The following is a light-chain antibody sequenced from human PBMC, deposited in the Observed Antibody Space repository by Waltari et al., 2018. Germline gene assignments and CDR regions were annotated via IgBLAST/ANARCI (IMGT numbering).Light chain of an antibody. Sequence: EIVVTQSPATLSLSPGDGATLSCRTSESVSSNLAWFQQKDGQPPRLVIFDASSRAADTPARCSGGGSGTDYTLTISSLEPEDCATYYCQQRSAWPTTFGQGTRLEI. J-gene: IGKJ5*01. CDR1: ESVSSN. V-gene: IGKV3-11*01. CDR2: DAS. CDR3: QQRSAWPTT.